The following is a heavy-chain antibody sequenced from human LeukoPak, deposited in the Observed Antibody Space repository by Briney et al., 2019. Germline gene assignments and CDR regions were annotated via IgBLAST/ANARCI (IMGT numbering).Heavy chain of an antibody. Sequence: GGSLRLSCTASGFTFSGHWIHWVRQAPGMGLVWVSRINEDGTDSMYAESVKGRFTISRDNAKNTVYLQMNSLRAEDTAVYYCVRDETLWTLDYWGQGTLVTVSS. CDR1: GFTFSGHW. V-gene: IGHV3-74*03. J-gene: IGHJ4*02. D-gene: IGHD1-1*01. CDR2: INEDGTDS. CDR3: VRDETLWTLDY.